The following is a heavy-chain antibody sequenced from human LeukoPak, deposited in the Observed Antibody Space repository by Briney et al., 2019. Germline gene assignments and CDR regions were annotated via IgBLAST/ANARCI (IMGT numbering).Heavy chain of an antibody. V-gene: IGHV3-74*01. CDR2: IYIDGSRT. CDR1: GFTFSDDW. Sequence: GGSLRLSCAASGFTFSDDWMTWVRQAPGKGLMWVSRIYIDGSRTTYADSVKGRFTISRDNARSTLYLHMNSLTAEDTAVYYCARARYCTANNCYSDYWGQGTLVTVSS. CDR3: ARARYCTANNCYSDY. D-gene: IGHD2-8*02. J-gene: IGHJ4*02.